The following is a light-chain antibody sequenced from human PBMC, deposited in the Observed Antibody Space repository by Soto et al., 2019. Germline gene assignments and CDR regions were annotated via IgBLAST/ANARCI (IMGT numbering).Light chain of an antibody. CDR1: QTISSW. J-gene: IGKJ1*01. CDR3: QYYNDYCWT. Sequence: DIQLTQSPSTLSASVGDRVTITCRASQTISSWLAWDQQKPGKAPNRLIYETSNLESGVPSRFSSSGYGTEFTLTISSLQPDDFATYYCQYYNDYCWTFGQGTKVDIK. CDR2: ETS. V-gene: IGKV1-5*03.